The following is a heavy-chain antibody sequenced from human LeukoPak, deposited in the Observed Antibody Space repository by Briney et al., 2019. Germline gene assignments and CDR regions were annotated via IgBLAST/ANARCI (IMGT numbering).Heavy chain of an antibody. CDR2: IRYDGSNK. Sequence: GGSLRLSCAASGFTFSNYGMSWARQAPGKGLEWVAFIRYDGSNKYYADSVKGRFTISRDNSKNTLYLQMNSLRAEDTAVYYCAKSASYRQWLGYWGQGTLVTVSS. CDR3: AKSASYRQWLGY. CDR1: GFTFSNYG. D-gene: IGHD6-19*01. J-gene: IGHJ4*02. V-gene: IGHV3-30*02.